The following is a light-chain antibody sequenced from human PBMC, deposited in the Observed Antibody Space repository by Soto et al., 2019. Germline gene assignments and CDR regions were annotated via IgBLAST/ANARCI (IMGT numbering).Light chain of an antibody. CDR1: ECDTSSR. CDR2: GAS. Sequence: EIVLRQSPDTLSLSPGERATLSCRASECDTSSRLAWYQQKPGQAPRLLMYGASSRATGIPDRFSGSGSGTDFTLTISRLEPEDFAVYYCQHYGSSSNTFGQGTRLEIK. CDR3: QHYGSSSNT. J-gene: IGKJ5*01. V-gene: IGKV3-20*01.